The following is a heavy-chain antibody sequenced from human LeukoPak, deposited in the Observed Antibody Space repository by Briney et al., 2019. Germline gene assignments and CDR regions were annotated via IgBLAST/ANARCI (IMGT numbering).Heavy chain of an antibody. J-gene: IGHJ4*02. CDR1: GYTFTGYY. V-gene: IGHV1-46*01. CDR2: INPSGGST. D-gene: IGHD6-13*01. Sequence: GASVKVSCKASGYTFTGYYMHWVRQAPGQGLEWMGIINPSGGSTSYAQKFQGRVTMTRDTSTSTVYMELSSLRSEDTAVYYCARVLRESSSWNYFDYWGQGTLVTVSS. CDR3: ARVLRESSSWNYFDY.